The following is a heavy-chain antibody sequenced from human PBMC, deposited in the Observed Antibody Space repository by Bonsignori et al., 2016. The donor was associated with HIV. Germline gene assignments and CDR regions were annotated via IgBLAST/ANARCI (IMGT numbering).Heavy chain of an antibody. J-gene: IGHJ1*01. V-gene: IGHV3-23*01. CDR1: GFTFSSYA. D-gene: IGHD2-15*01. Sequence: GGSLRLSCAASGFTFSSYAMSWVRQAPGKGLEWVSAISGSGGSTYYADSVKGRFTISRDNSKNTLYLQMNSLRAEDTAVYYCAKLPPYCSGGSCYSGYFQHWGQGTLVTVSS. CDR3: AKLPPYCSGGSCYSGYFQH. CDR2: ISGSGGST.